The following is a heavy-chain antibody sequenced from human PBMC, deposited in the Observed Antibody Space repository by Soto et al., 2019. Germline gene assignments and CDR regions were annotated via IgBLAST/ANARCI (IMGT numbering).Heavy chain of an antibody. CDR2: IYPGDSDT. J-gene: IGHJ6*02. V-gene: IGHV5-51*01. CDR3: ARPLRRGYYYYGMDV. CDR1: GYSFTSYW. Sequence: PGESLKISCKGPGYSFTSYWIGWVRQMPGKGLEWMGIIYPGDSDTRYSPSFQGQVTISADKSISTAYLQWSSLKASDTAMYYCARPLRRGYYYYGMDVWGQGTTVTVSS.